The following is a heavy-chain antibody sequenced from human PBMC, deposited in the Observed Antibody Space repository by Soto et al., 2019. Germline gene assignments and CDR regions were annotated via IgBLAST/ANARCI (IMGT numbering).Heavy chain of an antibody. CDR3: ARGSFDWFPYFDY. V-gene: IGHV1-3*01. Sequence: QVQLLQSGAEVKKPGASVKISCKASGYTFTSFAIHWVRQAPGQRPEWMGWINAANANTKYSQSFQGRITITGDTSACTAYLELSSLRSEDTAVYYCARGSFDWFPYFDYWGQGTLVTVSS. CDR1: GYTFTSFA. D-gene: IGHD3-9*01. CDR2: INAANANT. J-gene: IGHJ4*02.